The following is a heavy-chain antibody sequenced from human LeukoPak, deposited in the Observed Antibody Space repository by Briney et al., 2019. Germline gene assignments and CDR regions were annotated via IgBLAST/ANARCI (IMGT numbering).Heavy chain of an antibody. Sequence: ASVKVSCKASGYTFTSYYMHWVRQAPGQGLEWMGIINPSGGSTSYAQKFQGRVTMTRDMSTSTVYMEPSSLRSEDTAVYYCAMNYYDSSGYYYDYYYMDVWGKGTTVTVSS. D-gene: IGHD3-22*01. CDR2: INPSGGST. V-gene: IGHV1-46*01. J-gene: IGHJ6*03. CDR3: AMNYYDSSGYYYDYYYMDV. CDR1: GYTFTSYY.